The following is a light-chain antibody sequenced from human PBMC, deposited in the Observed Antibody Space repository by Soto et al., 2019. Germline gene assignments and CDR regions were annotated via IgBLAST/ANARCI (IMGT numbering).Light chain of an antibody. CDR1: HSVSSSF. CDR2: GAS. J-gene: IGKJ3*01. Sequence: EIVLTQSPGTLSLSPGERATLSCRASHSVSSSFLAWYQQKPGQAPRLLIYGASSRATGIPDRFSGSGSGTDFTLTISRLEPEDFAVYYCQQFGSSPPEGTFGPGTKGDIK. CDR3: QQFGSSPPEGT. V-gene: IGKV3-20*01.